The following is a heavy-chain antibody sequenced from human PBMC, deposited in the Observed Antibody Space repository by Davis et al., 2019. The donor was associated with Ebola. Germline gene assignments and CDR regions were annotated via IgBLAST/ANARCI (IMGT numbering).Heavy chain of an antibody. J-gene: IGHJ4*02. CDR2: IYHSGST. Sequence: MPSETLSLTCAVSGGSTSSSNWWSWVRQPPGKGLECIGEIYHSGSTNSNPSLKSRVTVSVDTSKNQFPLNLSSVTAADTAVYYCARDYDFWSGYYNYWGQGILVTVSS. D-gene: IGHD3-3*01. V-gene: IGHV4-4*02. CDR1: GGSTSSSNW. CDR3: ARDYDFWSGYYNY.